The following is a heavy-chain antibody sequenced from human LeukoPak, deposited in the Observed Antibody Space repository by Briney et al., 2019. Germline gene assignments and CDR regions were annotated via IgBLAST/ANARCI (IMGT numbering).Heavy chain of an antibody. D-gene: IGHD6-19*01. CDR1: GLTFSGSD. Sequence: GGSLRLSCAASGLTFSGSDMHWVRQASGKGLEWVGFIRNKANGGTADYAASVKGRFTISRDDSKTIAYLQMNSLKTEDTAVYYCSRAYSTGWLGINDYWGQGALVAVSS. CDR3: SRAYSTGWLGINDY. CDR2: IRNKANGGTA. V-gene: IGHV3-49*04. J-gene: IGHJ4*02.